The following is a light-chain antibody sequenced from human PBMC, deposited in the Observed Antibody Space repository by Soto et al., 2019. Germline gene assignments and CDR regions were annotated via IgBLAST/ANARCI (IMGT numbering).Light chain of an antibody. Sequence: DIQMTQSPSSLSASVGDRVTITCRASQSISNYLNWYQQKPGKAPNLLIYAASSLQSGVPSRFSGSGSGTDFTLTISDLQPEDFATYYCQQSYSTLGWTFGQGTKLEIK. CDR1: QSISNY. CDR3: QQSYSTLGWT. J-gene: IGKJ1*01. CDR2: AAS. V-gene: IGKV1-39*01.